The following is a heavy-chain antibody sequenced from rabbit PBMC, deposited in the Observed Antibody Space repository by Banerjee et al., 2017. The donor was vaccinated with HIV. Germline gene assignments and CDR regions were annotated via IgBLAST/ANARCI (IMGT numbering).Heavy chain of an antibody. Sequence: QEQLEESGGGLVKPEGSLTLTCKASGFDLSSSHYMCWVRQAPGKGLEWIGCINTGNGRTWYASWAKGRFTISKTSSTTVTLQMTSLTAADTATYFCARVYDGYNYFNLWGPGTLVTVS. J-gene: IGHJ4*01. CDR1: GFDLSSSHY. V-gene: IGHV1S45*01. CDR2: INTGNGRT. CDR3: ARVYDGYNYFNL. D-gene: IGHD6-1*01.